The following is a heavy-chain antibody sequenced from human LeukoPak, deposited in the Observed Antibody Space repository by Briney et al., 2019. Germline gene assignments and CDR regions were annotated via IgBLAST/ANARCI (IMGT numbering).Heavy chain of an antibody. CDR3: ARITYDFWSGYYMPDDP. CDR2: ISIYNGNT. J-gene: IGHJ5*02. CDR1: GYTFTNNG. D-gene: IGHD3-3*01. V-gene: IGHV1-18*01. Sequence: ASVKDSCKASGYTFTNNGISWVRQAPGQGHEWKGWISIYNGNTDYAQKLRGRVTMTTDTSTSTAYMELRSLRSDDTAVYYCARITYDFWSGYYMPDDPWGQGTLVTVSS.